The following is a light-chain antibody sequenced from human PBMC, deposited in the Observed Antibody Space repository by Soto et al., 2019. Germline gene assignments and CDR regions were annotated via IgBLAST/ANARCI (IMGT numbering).Light chain of an antibody. V-gene: IGLV2-11*01. CDR2: DVS. Sequence: QSALTQPRSVSGSPGQSVTISCTGTSSDVGNDNFVSWYQQHPGRAPKLMIYDVSKRPSGVPDRFSGSKSGNTASLTISGLQAEDEADYHCCSYAGRYTSVVFGGGTQLTVL. CDR3: CSYAGRYTSVV. J-gene: IGLJ2*01. CDR1: SSDVGNDNF.